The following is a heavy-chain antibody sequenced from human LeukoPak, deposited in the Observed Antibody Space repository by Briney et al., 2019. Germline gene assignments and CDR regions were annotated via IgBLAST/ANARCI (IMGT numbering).Heavy chain of an antibody. CDR1: GGSISRGGYS. D-gene: IGHD3-10*01. CDR2: IYHTGST. CDR3: VREGSGYFDY. Sequence: PSQTLSLTCAVSGGSISRGGYSWSWIRQPPGKGLEWIGYIYHTGSTYYNPSPKRRVTISVHRSKNQFCLQLSSVTAADTAVYYCVREGSGYFDYWRQGTLVTVSS. V-gene: IGHV4-30-2*01. J-gene: IGHJ4*02.